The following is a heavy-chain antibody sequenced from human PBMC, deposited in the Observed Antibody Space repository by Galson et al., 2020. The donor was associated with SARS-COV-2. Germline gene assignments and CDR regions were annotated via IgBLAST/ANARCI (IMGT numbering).Heavy chain of an antibody. CDR3: ARAPDYYYYYMDG. V-gene: IGHV3-48*01. CDR1: GFTFSSYS. CDR2: ISSSSSTI. Sequence: GGSLRLSCAASGFTFSSYSMNWVRQAPGKGLEWVSYISSSSSTIYYADSVKGRFTISRDNAKNSLYLQMNSLRAEDTAVYYCARAPDYYYYYMDGWGKGTTVTIAS. J-gene: IGHJ6*03.